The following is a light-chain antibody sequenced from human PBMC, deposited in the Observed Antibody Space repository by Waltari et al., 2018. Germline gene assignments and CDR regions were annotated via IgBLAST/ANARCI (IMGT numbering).Light chain of an antibody. CDR3: QQYNSYPYT. CDR2: KAS. V-gene: IGKV1-5*03. Sequence: DIKMTQPPSTLSASVGDRVTITCRASQSISSWLAWYQQKPGKAPNLLIYKASSLESGVPSRFSGSGSGTEFTLTISSLQPDDFATYYCQQYNSYPYTFGQGTKLEIK. J-gene: IGKJ2*01. CDR1: QSISSW.